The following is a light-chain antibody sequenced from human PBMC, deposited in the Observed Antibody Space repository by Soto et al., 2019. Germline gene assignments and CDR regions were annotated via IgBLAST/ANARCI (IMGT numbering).Light chain of an antibody. V-gene: IGKV2-24*01. CDR1: QSLLHSDGNTY. Sequence: DIVMTQTPLSSPVTPGQPASISCRSSQSLLHSDGNTYLSWLQQRPGQPPRLLSDKISNRFSGVSDRFNGSGAGTDFTLEISMVEAEDVGSYYCMQSTQFPHDTFGQETQLAI. CDR3: MQSTQFPHDT. CDR2: KIS. J-gene: IGKJ2*01.